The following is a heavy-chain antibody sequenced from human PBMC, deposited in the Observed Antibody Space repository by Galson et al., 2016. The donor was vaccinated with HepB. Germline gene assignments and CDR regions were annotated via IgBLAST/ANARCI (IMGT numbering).Heavy chain of an antibody. CDR2: INSDGTIS. CDR3: VRDHSVVPATAYNWFDP. D-gene: IGHD2-21*02. Sequence: SLRLSCAASGFAFSSHWMHWVRQAPGKGLMWVARINSDGTISNYADSVKGRFTISRDNAKNTLYLEMNSLRAEDTAVYNCVRDHSVVPATAYNWFDPWGQGTLATVSS. J-gene: IGHJ5*02. V-gene: IGHV3-74*01. CDR1: GFAFSSHW.